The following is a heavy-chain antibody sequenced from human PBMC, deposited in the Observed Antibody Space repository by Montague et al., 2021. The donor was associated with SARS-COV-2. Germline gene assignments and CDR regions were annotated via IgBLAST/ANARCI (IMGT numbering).Heavy chain of an antibody. J-gene: IGHJ4*02. Sequence: SETLSLTCTVSGDSTSSGGYLWGWIRQPPGKGLEWIASIHIGGTSYLNPSLKSRVTISIDSSKNQFSLNVTSVTAAGTAVYFCARSSDWYLGNWGQGTLATVSS. CDR3: ARSSDWYLGN. V-gene: IGHV4-39*07. D-gene: IGHD6-25*01. CDR1: GDSTSSGGYL. CDR2: IHIGGTS.